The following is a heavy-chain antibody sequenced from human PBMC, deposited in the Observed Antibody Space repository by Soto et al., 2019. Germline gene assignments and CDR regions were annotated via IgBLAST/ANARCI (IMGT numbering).Heavy chain of an antibody. CDR2: IIPIFGTA. CDR1: GGTFSSYA. V-gene: IGHV1-69*13. J-gene: IGHJ3*02. Sequence: GASVKVSCKASGGTFSSYAISWVRQAPGQGLEWMGGIIPIFGTANYAQKFQGRVTITADESTSTAYMELSSLRSEDTAVYYCASTGGVTMVRGVDAFDIWGQGTIVTVS. CDR3: ASTGGVTMVRGVDAFDI. D-gene: IGHD3-10*01.